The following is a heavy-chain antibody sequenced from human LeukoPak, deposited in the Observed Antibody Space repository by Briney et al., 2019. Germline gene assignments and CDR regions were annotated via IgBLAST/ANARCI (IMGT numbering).Heavy chain of an antibody. J-gene: IGHJ4*02. D-gene: IGHD3-22*01. CDR3: ARGTMNLDS. CDR1: GYTFTGYY. V-gene: IGHV1-2*02. CDR2: INPNSGGT. Sequence: ASVKVSCKASGYTFTGYYMHWVRQAPGQGLEWMGWINPNSGGTNYAQKFQGRVTMTRDTSISTAYMELNRLKFDGTAVYYCARGTMNLDSWGQGTLVTVSS.